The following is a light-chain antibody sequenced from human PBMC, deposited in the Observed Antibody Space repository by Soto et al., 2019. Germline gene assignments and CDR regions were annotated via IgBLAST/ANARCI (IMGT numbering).Light chain of an antibody. CDR3: QQYGKSPT. CDR1: QSVTAGY. Sequence: EIVLTQSPATLSLSPGESATLSCRASQSVTAGYFAWYQQKSGQAPRLIIYETSSRMTGVPDRFSGSGSGTDFTLTISRLEPEDFAVYFCQQYGKSPTFGQGTKVEIK. V-gene: IGKV3-20*01. J-gene: IGKJ1*01. CDR2: ETS.